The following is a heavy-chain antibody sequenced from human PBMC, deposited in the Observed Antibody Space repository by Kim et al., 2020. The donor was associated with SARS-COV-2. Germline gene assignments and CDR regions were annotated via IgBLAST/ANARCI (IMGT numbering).Heavy chain of an antibody. CDR3: AGEDSSSLRMYYYYGMDV. Sequence: SETLSLTCTVSGGSISSSSYYWGWIRQPPGKGLEWIGSIYYSGSTYYNPSLKSRVTISVDTSKNQFSLKLSSVTAADTAVYYCAGEDSSSLRMYYYYGMDVWGQGTTVIVSS. D-gene: IGHD6-13*01. V-gene: IGHV4-39*02. J-gene: IGHJ6*02. CDR2: IYYSGST. CDR1: GGSISSSSYY.